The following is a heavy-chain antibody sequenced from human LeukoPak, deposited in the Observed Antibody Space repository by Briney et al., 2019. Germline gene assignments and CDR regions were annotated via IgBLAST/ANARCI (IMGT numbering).Heavy chain of an antibody. D-gene: IGHD6-13*01. Sequence: GGSLRLSCAASGFTFSSYAMHWVRQAPGKGLEWVAVISYDGSNKYYADSVKGRFTISRDNSKNTLYLQMNSLRAEDTAVYYCAKVETGYSSSWYFYYYGMDVWGQGTTVTVSS. CDR3: AKVETGYSSSWYFYYYGMDV. CDR2: ISYDGSNK. J-gene: IGHJ6*02. CDR1: GFTFSSYA. V-gene: IGHV3-30-3*01.